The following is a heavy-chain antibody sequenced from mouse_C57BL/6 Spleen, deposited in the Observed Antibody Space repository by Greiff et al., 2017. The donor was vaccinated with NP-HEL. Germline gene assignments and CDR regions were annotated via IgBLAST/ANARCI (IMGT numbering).Heavy chain of an antibody. D-gene: IGHD2-3*01. Sequence: EVKLQQSGPELVKPGASVKMSCKASGYTFTDYNMHWVKQSHGKSLEWIGYINPNNGGTSYNQKFKGKATLTVNKSSSTADMELRSLTSEDSAVYYCAWGDGYLYAMDYWGQGTSVTVSS. CDR2: INPNNGGT. CDR1: GYTFTDYN. V-gene: IGHV1-22*01. J-gene: IGHJ4*01. CDR3: AWGDGYLYAMDY.